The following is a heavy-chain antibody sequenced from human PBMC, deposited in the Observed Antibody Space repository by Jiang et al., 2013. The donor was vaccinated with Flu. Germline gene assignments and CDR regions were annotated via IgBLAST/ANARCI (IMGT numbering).Heavy chain of an antibody. CDR2: MYHSGST. J-gene: IGHJ4*02. CDR1: GYSISSGYY. Sequence: ETLSLTCTVSGYSISSGYYWGWIRQPPGKGLEWIGSMYHSGSTYYNASLKSRVTISVNTSRNQFSLRLNSVTAADTAVYYCARAGSSWPFYFDYWGQGTLVTVSS. V-gene: IGHV4-38-2*02. CDR3: ARAGSSWPFYFDY. D-gene: IGHD6-13*01.